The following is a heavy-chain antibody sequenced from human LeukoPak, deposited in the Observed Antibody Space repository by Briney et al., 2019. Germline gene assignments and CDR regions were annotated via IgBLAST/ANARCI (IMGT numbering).Heavy chain of an antibody. CDR1: GFTFSSYS. CDR3: AREELD. V-gene: IGHV3-30*03. J-gene: IGHJ4*02. Sequence: GGSLRLSCAASGFTFSSYSMNWVRQAPGKGLEWVAVISYDGSNKYYADSVKGRFTISRDNSKNTLYLQMNSLRAEDTAVYYCAREELDWGQGTLVTVSS. D-gene: IGHD3-10*01. CDR2: ISYDGSNK.